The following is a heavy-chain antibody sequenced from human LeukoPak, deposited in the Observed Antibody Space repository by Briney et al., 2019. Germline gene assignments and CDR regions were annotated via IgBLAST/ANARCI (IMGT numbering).Heavy chain of an antibody. V-gene: IGHV3-48*02. D-gene: IGHD3-22*01. J-gene: IGHJ1*01. CDR1: GFTFSSYS. CDR2: ISSSSSTI. Sequence: GRSLRLSCAASGFTFSSYSVNWVRQAPGKGLEWVSYISSSSSTIYYADSVRGRFTISRDNAKNSLYLQMNSLRDEDTAVYYCARGPYDSSGYYYIPGYFQHWGQGTLVTVSS. CDR3: ARGPYDSSGYYYIPGYFQH.